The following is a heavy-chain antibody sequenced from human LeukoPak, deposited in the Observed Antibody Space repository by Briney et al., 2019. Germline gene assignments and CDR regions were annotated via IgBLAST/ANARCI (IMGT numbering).Heavy chain of an antibody. CDR1: GYSFTSYW. V-gene: IGHV5-51*01. CDR2: IYPGESDT. Sequence: RGESLKISCKGSGYSFTSYWIGWVRQMPGKGLEWMGIIYPGESDTRYSPSFRGQVTMSADTSINTAYLQWSSLKASDTAIYYCARHDNVERWLQLGDAFDIWGQGTMVTVSS. D-gene: IGHD5-24*01. J-gene: IGHJ3*02. CDR3: ARHDNVERWLQLGDAFDI.